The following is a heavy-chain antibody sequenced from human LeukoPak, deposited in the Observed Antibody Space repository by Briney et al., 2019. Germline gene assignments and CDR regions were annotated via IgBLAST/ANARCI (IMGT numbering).Heavy chain of an antibody. Sequence: GASVKVSCKVSGYTLTELSMHWVRQAPGKGLEWMGGFDPEDGETIYAQKFQGRVTMTEDTSTDTAYMELSSLGSEDTAVYYCATAATMAGSFDYWGQGTLVTVSS. J-gene: IGHJ4*02. CDR3: ATAATMAGSFDY. CDR2: FDPEDGET. D-gene: IGHD2-15*01. V-gene: IGHV1-24*01. CDR1: GYTLTELS.